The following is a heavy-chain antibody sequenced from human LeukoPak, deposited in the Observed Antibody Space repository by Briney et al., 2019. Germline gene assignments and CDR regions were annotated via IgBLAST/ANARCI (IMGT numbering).Heavy chain of an antibody. CDR2: ISSSGGST. J-gene: IGHJ4*02. CDR3: AREADGSCDY. V-gene: IGHV3-64*01. D-gene: IGHD2-15*01. CDR1: GFTFSSYS. Sequence: GGSLRLSCAASGFTFSSYSMNWVRQAPGKGLEYVSAISSSGGSTYYANSVKGRFTISRDNSKNTLYLQLGSLRAEDTAVYYCAREADGSCDYWGQGTLVTVSS.